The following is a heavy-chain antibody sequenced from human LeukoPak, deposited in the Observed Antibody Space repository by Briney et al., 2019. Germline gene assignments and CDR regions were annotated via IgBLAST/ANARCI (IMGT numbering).Heavy chain of an antibody. D-gene: IGHD3-10*01. V-gene: IGHV3-23*01. CDR2: ISGSGGST. CDR3: AKDSGSGSYYSFDY. J-gene: IGHJ4*02. CDR1: GFTFSSYA. Sequence: PGGSLRLSCAASGFTFSSYAMSWVRQAPGKGLEWVSAISGSGGSTYHADSVKGRFTISRDNSKNTLYLQMNSLRAEDTAVYYCAKDSGSGSYYSFDYWGQGTLVTVSS.